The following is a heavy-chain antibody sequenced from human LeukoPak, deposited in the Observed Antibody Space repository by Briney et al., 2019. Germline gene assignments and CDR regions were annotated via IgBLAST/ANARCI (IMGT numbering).Heavy chain of an antibody. Sequence: ASVKVSCTASGYTFTSYGIIWVRQAPGQGLEWMGWISGDGRSIKYAQNLQGRVTMTTDTSTSTAYMELRSLTSDDTAVYYCARYRLPDYYYHYYMDVWGKGTTVTVSS. CDR3: ARYRLPDYYYHYYMDV. CDR1: GYTFTSYG. D-gene: IGHD2-15*01. CDR2: ISGDGRSI. J-gene: IGHJ6*03. V-gene: IGHV1-18*01.